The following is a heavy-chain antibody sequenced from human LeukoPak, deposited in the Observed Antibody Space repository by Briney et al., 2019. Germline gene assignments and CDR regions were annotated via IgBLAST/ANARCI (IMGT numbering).Heavy chain of an antibody. D-gene: IGHD1-14*01. CDR2: IYTSGST. CDR1: GGSISSGDYY. Sequence: SETLSLTCTVSGGSISSGDYYWSWIRQPAGKGLEWIGRIYTSGSTNYNPSLKSRVTMSVDTSNNQFSLTLSSVTAAYTAVDSCARERQTGTTVYYWGQGTLGTVSS. V-gene: IGHV4-61*02. CDR3: ARERQTGTTVYY. J-gene: IGHJ4*02.